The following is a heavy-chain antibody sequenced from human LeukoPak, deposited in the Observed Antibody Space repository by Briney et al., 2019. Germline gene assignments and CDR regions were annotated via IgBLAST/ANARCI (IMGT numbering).Heavy chain of an antibody. CDR1: GYTFTTYY. V-gene: IGHV1-46*01. CDR2: INPSGGST. D-gene: IGHD3-22*01. CDR3: AREKDSSGYFYFVY. Sequence: ASVKVSCKASGYTFTTYYIHWVRQAPGQGPEWMGLINPSGGSTSYAQKFQGRLTMTRDTSTSTVYMELSSLRSEDTAVYYCAREKDSSGYFYFVYRGQGTLVTVSS. J-gene: IGHJ4*02.